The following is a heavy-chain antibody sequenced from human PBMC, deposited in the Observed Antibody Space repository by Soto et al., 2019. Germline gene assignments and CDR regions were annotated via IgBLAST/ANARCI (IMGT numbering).Heavy chain of an antibody. CDR2: INAGNGNT. Sequence: GASVKVSCKASGYTFTSYAMHWVRQAPGQRLEWMGWINAGNGNTKYSQKFQGRVTITRDTSASTAYMELSSLRSEDTAVYYCARNWAGSLLLHRIAFDPWGQGTLVTVSS. V-gene: IGHV1-3*01. CDR1: GYTFTSYA. J-gene: IGHJ5*02. CDR3: ARNWAGSLLLHRIAFDP. D-gene: IGHD2-15*01.